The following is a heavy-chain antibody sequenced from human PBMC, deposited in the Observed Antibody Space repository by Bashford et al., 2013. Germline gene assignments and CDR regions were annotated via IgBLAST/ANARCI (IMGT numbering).Heavy chain of an antibody. Sequence: GSLRLSCAASGFTFASYAMNWVRQAPGKGLEWVSLIGDTGGATYYADSVKGRFTISRDNSKKSLYLQMNNLGAEDTAVYYCAKDRGTYRDFFDYWGQGTLVTVSS. J-gene: IGHJ4*02. CDR2: IGDTGGAT. CDR3: AKDRGTYRDFFDY. V-gene: IGHV3-23*01. CDR1: GFTFASYA. D-gene: IGHD1-26*01.